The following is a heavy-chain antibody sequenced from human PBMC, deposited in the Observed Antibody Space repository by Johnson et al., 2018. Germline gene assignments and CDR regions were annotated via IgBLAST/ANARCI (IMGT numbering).Heavy chain of an antibody. J-gene: IGHJ3*02. V-gene: IGHV3-11*04. CDR1: GFTFSDYY. CDR2: ISSSGSTI. CDR3: ARAGIRAAAGTLDAFDI. D-gene: IGHD6-13*01. Sequence: QVQLVQSGGGLVKXGGSXRLXCAASGFTFSDYYMSWIRQAPGKGLEWVSYISSSGSTIYYPDSGKGRFTISRDNAKNSRYLQMNSLRAEDTAVYYGARAGIRAAAGTLDAFDIWGQGTMVTVSS.